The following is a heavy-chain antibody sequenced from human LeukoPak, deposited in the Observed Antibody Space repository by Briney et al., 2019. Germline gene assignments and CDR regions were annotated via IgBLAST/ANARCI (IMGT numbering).Heavy chain of an antibody. J-gene: IGHJ3*02. CDR3: ARGGFTLIREDAFDI. Sequence: GGFLRPSCAASGFTFSNYDMNWVRQAPGKGLEVVSSITTSSSHIYHAVSMRGRFTISRDNAKNSLYLQMNSLRAEDTAVYYFARGGFTLIREDAFDIWGQGTMVTVPS. CDR2: ITTSSSHI. CDR1: GFTFSNYD. D-gene: IGHD3-22*01. V-gene: IGHV3-21*01.